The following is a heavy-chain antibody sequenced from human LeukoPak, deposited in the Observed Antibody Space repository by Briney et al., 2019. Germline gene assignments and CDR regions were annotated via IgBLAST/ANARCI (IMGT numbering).Heavy chain of an antibody. J-gene: IGHJ4*02. CDR1: GYTFTGYY. CDR2: INPTSGGT. CDR3: ASVGIAVAGTFDY. Sequence: GASVKVSFKASGYTFTGYYMHWVRQAPGQGLEWMGWINPTSGGTNYAQKFQGRVTMTRDTSISTAYMELSRLRSDDTAVYYCASVGIAVAGTFDYWGQGTLVTVSS. V-gene: IGHV1-2*02. D-gene: IGHD6-19*01.